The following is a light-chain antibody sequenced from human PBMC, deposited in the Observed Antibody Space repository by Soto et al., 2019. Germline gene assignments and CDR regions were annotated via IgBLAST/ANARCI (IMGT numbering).Light chain of an antibody. J-gene: IGKJ1*01. Sequence: DIQMTQSPSSLSASVGDRVTITCRTSQSVSDYLNWYHQKPGKAPKLLIHTASILQSGVPSRFSGSGSGTDFTLTISGRQPEDFATYYCQQSYSAPLTFGLGTTVDFK. V-gene: IGKV1-39*01. CDR2: TAS. CDR1: QSVSDY. CDR3: QQSYSAPLT.